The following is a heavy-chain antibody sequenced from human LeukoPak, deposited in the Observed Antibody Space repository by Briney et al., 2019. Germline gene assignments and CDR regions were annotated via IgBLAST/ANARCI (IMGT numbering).Heavy chain of an antibody. CDR3: ARTARKYGSGSSKAFDY. V-gene: IGHV4-34*01. J-gene: IGHJ4*02. Sequence: KPSETLSLTCAVYGGSFSGYYWSWIRQPPGKGLEWIGEINHSGSTNYNPSLKSRVTISVDTSKNQFSLKLSSVTAADTAVYYCARTARKYGSGSSKAFDYWGQGTLVTVSS. CDR2: INHSGST. D-gene: IGHD3-10*01. CDR1: GGSFSGYY.